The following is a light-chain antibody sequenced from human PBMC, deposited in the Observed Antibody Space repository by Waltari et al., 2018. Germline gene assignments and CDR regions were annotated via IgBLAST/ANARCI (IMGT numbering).Light chain of an antibody. CDR2: GAS. Sequence: ETVMTQSPATLSVSPGERATLSCRASHSVYSDLAWYQQKPGQAPRLLIYGASTRATGFPARFSGSGSGSEFTLTISRVEAEDVGVYYCMQGTHGPPTFGGGTKVEIK. CDR3: MQGTHGPPT. J-gene: IGKJ4*01. V-gene: IGKV3-15*01. CDR1: HSVYSD.